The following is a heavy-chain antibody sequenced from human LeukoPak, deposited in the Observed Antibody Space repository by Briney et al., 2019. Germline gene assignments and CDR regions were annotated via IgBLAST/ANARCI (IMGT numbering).Heavy chain of an antibody. CDR1: GGSISSYS. V-gene: IGHV4-59*12. J-gene: IGHJ4*02. D-gene: IGHD3-9*01. CDR2: IYYSGST. Sequence: SETLSLTCTVSGGSISSYSWSWIRQPPGKGLEWIGYIYYSGSTNYNPSLKSRVTISVDTSKNQFSLKLSSVTAADTAVYYCASQLRYFDPYFDYWGQGTLVTVSS. CDR3: ASQLRYFDPYFDY.